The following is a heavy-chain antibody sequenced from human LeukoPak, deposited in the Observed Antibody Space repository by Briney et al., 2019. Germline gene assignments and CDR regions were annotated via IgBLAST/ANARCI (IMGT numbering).Heavy chain of an antibody. CDR1: GYTFTSYG. J-gene: IGHJ5*02. V-gene: IGHV1-18*04. CDR2: ISAYNSNT. Sequence: ASVKVSCTASGYTFTSYGISWVRQAPGQGLEWMGCISAYNSNTNYAQKLQGRVTITTDTSTSTAYMELRSLRSDDTAVYYCARGFYGSGSYYLFTSWFDPWGQGTLVTVSS. D-gene: IGHD3-10*01. CDR3: ARGFYGSGSYYLFTSWFDP.